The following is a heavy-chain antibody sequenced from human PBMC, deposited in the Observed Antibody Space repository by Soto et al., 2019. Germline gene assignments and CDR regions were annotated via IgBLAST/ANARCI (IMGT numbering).Heavy chain of an antibody. CDR1: GFTFTRYS. CDR3: ARESEDLTSNFDY. V-gene: IGHV3-21*06. CDR2: ISSTTNYI. Sequence: EVQLVGSGGGLVKPGGSLRLSCAASGFTFTRYSMNWVRQGPGKGLEWVSSISSTTNYIYYGDSMKGRFTISRDNAKNSLYLEMKSLRAEDTAVYYCARESEDLTSNFDYWGQGTLVTVSS. J-gene: IGHJ4*02.